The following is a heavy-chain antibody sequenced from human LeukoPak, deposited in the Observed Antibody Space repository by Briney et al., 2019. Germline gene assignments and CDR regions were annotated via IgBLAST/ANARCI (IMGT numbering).Heavy chain of an antibody. Sequence: PGGSLRLSCAASGFTFSIYAMSWVRQAPGKGLEWVTFISGSGGSTYYTDPVKGRFTISRDNSKNTLYLQMNSLRAEDTAVYYCAKDRPNYYESNGDYYRRNRDYWGQGTLVTVSS. V-gene: IGHV3-23*01. D-gene: IGHD3-22*01. CDR1: GFTFSIYA. CDR3: AKDRPNYYESNGDYYRRNRDY. J-gene: IGHJ4*02. CDR2: ISGSGGST.